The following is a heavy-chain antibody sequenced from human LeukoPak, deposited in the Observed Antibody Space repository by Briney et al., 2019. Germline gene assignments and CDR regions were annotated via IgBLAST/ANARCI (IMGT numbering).Heavy chain of an antibody. Sequence: PGGSLRLSCAASGFTFSSYAMSWVRQAPGKGLEWVSTLSDSGVNTHYADSVKGRFTISRDNSKSTLYLQMNSLRVEDTAVYYCAKDGGGNSLFDSWGQGTLVSVSS. CDR3: AKDGGGNSLFDS. CDR2: LSDSGVNT. J-gene: IGHJ4*02. V-gene: IGHV3-23*01. D-gene: IGHD2/OR15-2a*01. CDR1: GFTFSSYA.